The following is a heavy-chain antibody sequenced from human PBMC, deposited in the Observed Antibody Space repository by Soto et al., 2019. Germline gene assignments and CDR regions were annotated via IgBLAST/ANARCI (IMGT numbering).Heavy chain of an antibody. CDR1: GYTFTGYY. CDR3: ARPSEDGYNPGSAFDI. V-gene: IGHV1-2*04. Sequence: ASVKVSCKASGYTFTGYYMHWVRQAPGQGLEWMGWINPNSGGTNYAQKFQGWVTMTRDTSISTAYMELSRLRSDDTAVYSCARPSEDGYNPGSAFDIWGQGTMVTVSS. CDR2: INPNSGGT. D-gene: IGHD5-12*01. J-gene: IGHJ3*02.